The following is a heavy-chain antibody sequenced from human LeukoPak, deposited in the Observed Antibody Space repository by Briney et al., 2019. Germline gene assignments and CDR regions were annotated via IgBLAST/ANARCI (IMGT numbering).Heavy chain of an antibody. V-gene: IGHV4-59*08. D-gene: IGHD6-13*01. CDR3: ARQSIAAAGTCFDY. J-gene: IGHJ4*02. CDR2: IYYSGST. Sequence: PSETLSLTCTVSGGSISSYYWSWIRQPPGKGLEWIGYIYYSGSTNYNPSLKSRVTISVDTSKNQFSLKLSSVTAADTAVYYCARQSIAAAGTCFDYWGQGTLVTVSS. CDR1: GGSISSYY.